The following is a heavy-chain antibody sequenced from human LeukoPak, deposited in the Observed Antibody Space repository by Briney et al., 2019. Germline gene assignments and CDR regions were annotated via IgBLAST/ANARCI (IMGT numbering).Heavy chain of an antibody. CDR2: IWYDGSHQ. Sequence: GGSLRLSCAAYGFSFSTYGMHWVRQAPGKRLESVAVIWYDGSHQYYADSVKGRFTISRDMSNNTLYLQMNNLRVDDTALYYCARDLGLRYGSGAYRFDPWGQGTQVIVSS. J-gene: IGHJ5*02. CDR1: GFSFSTYG. V-gene: IGHV3-33*08. CDR3: ARDLGLRYGSGAYRFDP. D-gene: IGHD3-10*01.